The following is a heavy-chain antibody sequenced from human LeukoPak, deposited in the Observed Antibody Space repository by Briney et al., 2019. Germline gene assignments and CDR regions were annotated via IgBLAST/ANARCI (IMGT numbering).Heavy chain of an antibody. CDR1: GGSISSYY. CDR2: IYYSGST. D-gene: IGHD3-10*01. J-gene: IGHJ4*02. Sequence: PSETLSLTCTVSGGSISSYYWSWIRQPPGKGLEWIGYIYYSGSTNYNPSLKSRVTISVDTSKNQFSLKLSSVTAADTAVYYCARHILSYGYFDYWGQGTLVTVSS. CDR3: ARHILSYGYFDY. V-gene: IGHV4-59*08.